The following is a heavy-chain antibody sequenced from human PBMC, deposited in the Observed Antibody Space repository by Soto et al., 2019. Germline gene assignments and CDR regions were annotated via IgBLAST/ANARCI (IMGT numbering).Heavy chain of an antibody. J-gene: IGHJ6*02. CDR2: IYPGDSDT. V-gene: IGHV5-51*01. CDR1: GYRFNNYW. CDR3: VRDPRTSGTMDV. Sequence: PGESLKISCKGSGYRFNNYWIGWVRQMPGKGLEWMGIIYPGDSDTRYSPSFQGQVTISADKSISTAYLQWSSLKASDTAMYYCVRDPRTSGTMDVWGQGTTVTVSS.